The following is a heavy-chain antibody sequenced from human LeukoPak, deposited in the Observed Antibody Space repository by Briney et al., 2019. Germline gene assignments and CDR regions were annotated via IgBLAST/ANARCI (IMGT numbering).Heavy chain of an antibody. CDR1: GGTFSSYA. J-gene: IGHJ6*03. CDR3: ARGGLRVMVYRLYYMDV. D-gene: IGHD2-8*01. CDR2: IIPIFGTA. Sequence: SVKVSCKASGGTFSSYAISWVRQAPGQGLEWMGGIIPIFGTANYAQKFQGRVTITADKSTSTAYMELTRLRSDDTAVYYCARGGLRVMVYRLYYMDVWGKGTTVTVSS. V-gene: IGHV1-69*06.